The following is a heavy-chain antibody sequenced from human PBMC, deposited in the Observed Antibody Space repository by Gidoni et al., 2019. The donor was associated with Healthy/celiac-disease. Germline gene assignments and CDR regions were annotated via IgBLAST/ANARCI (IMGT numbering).Heavy chain of an antibody. Sequence: EVQLLESGGGFVQPGGSLRLSCSASGFPFSSYAMSWVRQAPGKGLEWVSAISGSGGSTYYADSLKGRFTISRDNSKNTLNLQMNSLRAEDTAVYYCAKGEVIAATIFDYWGQGTLVTVSS. CDR3: AKGEVIAATIFDY. CDR2: ISGSGGST. CDR1: GFPFSSYA. V-gene: IGHV3-23*01. J-gene: IGHJ4*02. D-gene: IGHD2-15*01.